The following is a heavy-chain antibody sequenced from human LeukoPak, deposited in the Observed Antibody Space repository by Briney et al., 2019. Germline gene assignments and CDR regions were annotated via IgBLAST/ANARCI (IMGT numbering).Heavy chain of an antibody. CDR2: IHSDGSST. V-gene: IGHV3-74*01. J-gene: IGHJ5*02. D-gene: IGHD3-3*01. CDR1: GFTFSSYW. CDR3: AREPIYDFWSGPDGGIRFDP. Sequence: GGSLRLSCAASGFTFSSYWMNWVRQAPGKGLVWVSRIHSDGSSTTYADSVKGRFTISRDNAKNTLYLQMNSLRAEDTAVYYCAREPIYDFWSGPDGGIRFDPWGQGTPVTVSS.